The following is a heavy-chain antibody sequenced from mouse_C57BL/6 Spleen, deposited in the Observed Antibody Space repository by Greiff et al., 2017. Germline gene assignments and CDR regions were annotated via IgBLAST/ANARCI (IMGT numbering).Heavy chain of an antibody. V-gene: IGHV1-15*01. D-gene: IGHD1-1*01. CDR1: GYTFTDYE. CDR2: IDPETGGT. J-gene: IGHJ1*03. CDR3: TRRITTGVATPHWYFDV. Sequence: VQLQQSGAELVRPGASVTLSRKASGYTFTDYEMHWVKQTPVHGLEWIGAIDPETGGTAYNQKFKGKAILTADKSSSTAYMELRSLTSEDSAVYYCTRRITTGVATPHWYFDVWGTGTTVTVSS.